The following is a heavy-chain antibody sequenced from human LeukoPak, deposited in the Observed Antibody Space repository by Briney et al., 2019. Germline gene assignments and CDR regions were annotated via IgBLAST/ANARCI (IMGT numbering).Heavy chain of an antibody. V-gene: IGHV4-39*01. J-gene: IGHJ4*02. CDR1: GGTISSSSYY. D-gene: IGHD3-22*01. CDR3: ARHIPYYYDSSSLPDY. Sequence: SETLSLTCTVSGGTISSSSYYWGSIGQPPERGGGRIGCIDYSGCTYYHPSIKSRATISSTTSKNQVSQRLSSVPAADSHGSSCARHIPYYYDSSSLPDYCGQGTPVTVSS. CDR2: IDYSGCT.